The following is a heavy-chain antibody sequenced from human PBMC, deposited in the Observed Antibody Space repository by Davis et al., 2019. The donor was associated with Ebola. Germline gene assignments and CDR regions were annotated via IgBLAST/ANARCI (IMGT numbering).Heavy chain of an antibody. V-gene: IGHV1-3*01. D-gene: IGHD6-19*01. CDR3: ARNGIAVAGGDY. CDR2: INAGNGNT. J-gene: IGHJ4*02. Sequence: ASVKVSCKASGYTFTSYAMHWVRQAPGQRLEWMGWINAGNGNTKYSQKFQGRVTITRDTSASTAYMELSSLRSEDTAVYYCARNGIAVAGGDYWGQGTLVTVSS. CDR1: GYTFTSYA.